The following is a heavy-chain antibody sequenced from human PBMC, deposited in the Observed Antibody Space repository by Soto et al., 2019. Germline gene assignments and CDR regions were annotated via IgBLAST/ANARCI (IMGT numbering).Heavy chain of an antibody. CDR3: AREPALYCPTMDV. D-gene: IGHD1-26*01. CDR2: ISYDGSNK. CDR1: GFTFSSYA. V-gene: IGHV3-30-3*01. Sequence: QVQLVESGGGVVQPGRSLRLSCAASGFTFSSYAMHWVRQAPGKGLEWVAVISYDGSNKYYADSVKGRFTISRDNSKNTLYPQMNSLSAEDTAVYYCAREPALYCPTMDVWGQGTTVTVSS. J-gene: IGHJ6*02.